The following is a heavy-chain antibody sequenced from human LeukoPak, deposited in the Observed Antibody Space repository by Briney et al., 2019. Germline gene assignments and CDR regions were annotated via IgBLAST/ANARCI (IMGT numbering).Heavy chain of an antibody. Sequence: ASVKVSCKASGYTFTSCGISWVRQAPGQGLEWMGWISAYNGNTNYAQKLQGRVTMTTDTSTSTAYMELRSLRSDDTAVYYCARCTRSGYYSRGLYYFDYWGQGTLVTVSS. J-gene: IGHJ4*02. CDR2: ISAYNGNT. CDR1: GYTFTSCG. D-gene: IGHD3-22*01. V-gene: IGHV1-18*01. CDR3: ARCTRSGYYSRGLYYFDY.